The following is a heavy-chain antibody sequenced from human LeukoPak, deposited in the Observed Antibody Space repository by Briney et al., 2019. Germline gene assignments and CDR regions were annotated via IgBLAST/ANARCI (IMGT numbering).Heavy chain of an antibody. D-gene: IGHD6-13*01. V-gene: IGHV3-7*01. CDR2: IKEDGSVR. CDR3: ARDPGISAAGTVGYFDY. J-gene: IGHJ4*02. Sequence: GGSVRLSCAVSGFTFNTYWMSWVRQAPGKGLEWVANIKEDGSVRYNVDSVKGRFTISRDNAENSVYLQMNSLRAEDTAVYYCARDPGISAAGTVGYFDYWGQGTLVTVSS. CDR1: GFTFNTYW.